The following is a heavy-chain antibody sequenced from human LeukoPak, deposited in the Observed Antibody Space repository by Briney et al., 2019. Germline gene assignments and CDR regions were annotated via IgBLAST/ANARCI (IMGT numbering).Heavy chain of an antibody. CDR3: ASLRNLGSYGGWFDP. CDR1: GYTFTNYY. D-gene: IGHD3-10*01. Sequence: ASVKVSCKASGYTFTNYYIHWVRQAPGHGLEWLGISNPSGDSTNYAQKFQGRVTITRDRSMSTAYMELSSLRSEDTAMYYCASLRNLGSYGGWFDPWGQGTLVTVSS. V-gene: IGHV1-46*01. J-gene: IGHJ5*02. CDR2: SNPSGDST.